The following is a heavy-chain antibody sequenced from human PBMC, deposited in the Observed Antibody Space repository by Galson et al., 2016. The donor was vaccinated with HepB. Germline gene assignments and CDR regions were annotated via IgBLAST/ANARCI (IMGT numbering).Heavy chain of an antibody. D-gene: IGHD3-10*01. V-gene: IGHV4-59*01. CDR2: LYYSGST. CDR3: ARSSFYYGSGQARYYFDY. CDR1: GGSISSSN. J-gene: IGHJ4*02. Sequence: SETLSLTCTVSGGSISSSNWIWIRQPPGKGLEFVGHLYYSGSTNYNPSLESRVSISVDTSKNQFSLRLRSVTAADTAVYYCARSSFYYGSGQARYYFDYWGQGTLVTVSS.